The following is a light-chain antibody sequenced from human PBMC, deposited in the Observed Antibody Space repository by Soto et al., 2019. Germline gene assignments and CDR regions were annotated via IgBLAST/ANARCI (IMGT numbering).Light chain of an antibody. J-gene: IGLJ2*01. V-gene: IGLV1-40*01. CDR1: SSNIGAGYD. CDR2: GDK. Sequence: QSVLTQPPSVSGAPGQRVTISCTGSSSNIGAGYDVHWYQQLPGTAPKVLIYGDKNRPSGVPDRFSGATSGTSASLAITGLQAADEADYYCQTYDRSLSASVFGGGTKLTVL. CDR3: QTYDRSLSASV.